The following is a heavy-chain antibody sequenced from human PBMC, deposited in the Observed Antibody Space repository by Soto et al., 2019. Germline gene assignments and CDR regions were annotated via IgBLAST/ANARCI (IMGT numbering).Heavy chain of an antibody. J-gene: IGHJ4*02. D-gene: IGHD5-18*01. CDR3: ARGRVDTAMVYFDY. Sequence: SETLSLTCAVYGGSFSGYYWSWIRQPPGKGLEWIGEINHSGSTNYNPSLKSRVTISVDTSKNQFSLKLSSVTAADTAVYYCARGRVDTAMVYFDYWGQGTLVTVSS. V-gene: IGHV4-34*01. CDR1: GGSFSGYY. CDR2: INHSGST.